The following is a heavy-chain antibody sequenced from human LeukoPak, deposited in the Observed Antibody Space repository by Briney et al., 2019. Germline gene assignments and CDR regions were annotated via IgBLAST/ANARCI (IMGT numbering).Heavy chain of an antibody. V-gene: IGHV3-53*01. CDR1: GFTVSSNY. CDR3: AREKTYYYDSSGYFIWFDP. Sequence: GGSLRLSCAASGFTVSSNYMSWVRQAPGKGLEWVSVIYSGGSTYYADSVKGRFTISRDNSKNTLYLQMNSLRAEDTAVYYCAREKTYYYDSSGYFIWFDPWGQGTLVTVSS. J-gene: IGHJ5*02. CDR2: IYSGGST. D-gene: IGHD3-22*01.